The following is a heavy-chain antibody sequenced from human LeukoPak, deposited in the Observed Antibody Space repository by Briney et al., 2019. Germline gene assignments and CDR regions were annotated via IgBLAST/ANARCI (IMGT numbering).Heavy chain of an antibody. Sequence: GGSLRLSCAASGFTFSSYAMSWVRQAPGKGLEWVSAISGSGGSTYYADSVKGRFTISRDNSKNTLYLQMNSLRAEDTAVYYCAKGMVGYYDSSGYYPEDYFDYWGQGTLVTVSS. CDR3: AKGMVGYYDSSGYYPEDYFDY. J-gene: IGHJ4*02. CDR2: ISGSGGST. CDR1: GFTFSSYA. V-gene: IGHV3-23*01. D-gene: IGHD3-22*01.